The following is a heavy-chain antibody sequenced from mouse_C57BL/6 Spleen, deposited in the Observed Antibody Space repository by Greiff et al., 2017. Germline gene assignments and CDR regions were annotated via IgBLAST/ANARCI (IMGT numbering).Heavy chain of an antibody. CDR2: IYPGSGST. D-gene: IGHD2-1*01. CDR3: AIYGNYYAMDY. CDR1: GYTFTSYW. V-gene: IGHV1-55*01. Sequence: QVQLQQPGAELVKPGASVKMSCKASGYTFTSYWITWVKQRPGQGLEWIGDIYPGSGSTNYNEKFKSKATLTVDTPSSTAYMQLSSLTSEDSAVYYCAIYGNYYAMDYWGQGTSVTVSS. J-gene: IGHJ4*01.